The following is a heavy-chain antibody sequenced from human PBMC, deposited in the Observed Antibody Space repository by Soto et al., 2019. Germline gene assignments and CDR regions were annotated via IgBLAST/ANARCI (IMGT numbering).Heavy chain of an antibody. CDR1: GFSFSRSA. V-gene: IGHV3-23*01. CDR3: VKDRSNYPFLFEF. D-gene: IGHD4-4*01. J-gene: IGHJ4*02. CDR2: IIGSGTSS. Sequence: PGGSLRLSCSTSGFSFSRSAMSWVRQAPGKGLEWVSSIIGSGTSSYSTESAKGRFTISRDNSNNTVYLEMNNLRAEDTAVYFSVKDRSNYPFLFEFWGQGALVTVSS.